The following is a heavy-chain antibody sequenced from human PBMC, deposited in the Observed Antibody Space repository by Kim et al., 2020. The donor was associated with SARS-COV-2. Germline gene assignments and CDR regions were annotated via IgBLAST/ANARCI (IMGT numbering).Heavy chain of an antibody. V-gene: IGHV3-30*04. J-gene: IGHJ4*02. CDR3: ARAPGQWLVRHFDQ. D-gene: IGHD6-19*01. CDR2: ISDHGAYR. CDR1: GFTFSAYA. Sequence: GGSLRLSCEASGFTFSAYAMHWLRQAPGKGLEWVAFISDHGAYRSYADSVKGRFTVSRDNSRIYLQMDSLRPEDTSFYYCARAPGQWLVRHFDQWGQGTLVTVSS.